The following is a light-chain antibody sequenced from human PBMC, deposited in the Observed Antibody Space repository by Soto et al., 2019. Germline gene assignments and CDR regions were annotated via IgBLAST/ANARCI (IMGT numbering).Light chain of an antibody. V-gene: IGLV1-40*01. CDR3: QSYDSSLSAVV. Sequence: QAVVTQPPSVSGAPGQRVTISCTGSSSNIGAGYDVHWYQHLPGTAPKLLIHTNVNRLSGVPDRFSGSKSDTSASLAITGLLAEDEADYYCQSYDSSLSAVVFGGGTQLTVL. CDR1: SSNIGAGYD. J-gene: IGLJ2*01. CDR2: TNV.